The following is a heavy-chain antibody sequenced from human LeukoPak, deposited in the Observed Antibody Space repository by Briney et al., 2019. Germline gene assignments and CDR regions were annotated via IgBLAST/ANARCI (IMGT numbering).Heavy chain of an antibody. J-gene: IGHJ4*02. CDR2: IYYSGST. Sequence: SETLSLTCAVYGGSISSSSYYWGWIRQPPGKGPEWIGSIYYSGSTYYNPSLKSRVTISVDTSKNQFSLKLSSVTAADTAVYYCARDQDIAAAGPRGIDYWGQGTLVTVSS. CDR1: GGSISSSSYY. CDR3: ARDQDIAAAGPRGIDY. D-gene: IGHD6-13*01. V-gene: IGHV4-39*07.